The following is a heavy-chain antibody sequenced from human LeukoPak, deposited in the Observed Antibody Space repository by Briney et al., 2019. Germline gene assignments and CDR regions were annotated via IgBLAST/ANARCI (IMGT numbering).Heavy chain of an antibody. V-gene: IGHV4-59*01. J-gene: IGHJ4*02. CDR2: IYYSGST. CDR1: GGSISSYY. Sequence: SETLSLTCTVSGGSISSYYWSWIRQPPGKGLEWIGYIYYSGSTNYNPSLKSRVTISAHTSKNQFSLKLYSVTAADTAVYYCATRKLGNDYWGQGTLVTVSS. CDR3: ATRKLGNDY. D-gene: IGHD7-27*01.